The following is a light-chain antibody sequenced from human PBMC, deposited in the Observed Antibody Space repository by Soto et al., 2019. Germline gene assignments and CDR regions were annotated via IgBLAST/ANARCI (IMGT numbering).Light chain of an antibody. CDR1: QSVSSN. CDR2: GAS. Sequence: EIVMTQSPATLSASPGERATLSCRASQSVSSNLAWYQQKPGQAPRLLIYGASTRATGIPARFSGSGSGTEFTLTISSLQSEDFAVYYCQHYNTWPRTFGQGTKVEIK. V-gene: IGKV3-15*01. J-gene: IGKJ1*01. CDR3: QHYNTWPRT.